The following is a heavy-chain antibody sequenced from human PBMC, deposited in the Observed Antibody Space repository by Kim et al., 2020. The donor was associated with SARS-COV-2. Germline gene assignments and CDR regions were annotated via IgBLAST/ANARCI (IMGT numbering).Heavy chain of an antibody. J-gene: IGHJ4*02. CDR1: GFTFSSYG. V-gene: IGHV3-33*05. CDR2: ISYDGSNK. CDR3: ARATLRITMVRGVTPVDY. Sequence: GGSLILSCAASGFTFSSYGMHWVRQAPGKGLEWVAVISYDGSNKYYADSVKGRFTISRDNSKNTLYLQMNSLRAEDTAVYYCARATLRITMVRGVTPVDYWGQGTLVTVSS. D-gene: IGHD3-10*01.